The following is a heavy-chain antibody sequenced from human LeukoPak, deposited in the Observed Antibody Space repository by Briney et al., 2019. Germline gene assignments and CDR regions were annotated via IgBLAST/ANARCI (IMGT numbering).Heavy chain of an antibody. CDR2: INPDGSST. CDR3: ARVQAAVTVPYFDY. D-gene: IGHD4-11*01. J-gene: IGHJ4*02. Sequence: GGSLRLSCAASGFTFSSSWMHWVRQAPGKGLLRVSRINPDGSSTDYADSVKGRFTISRDNAKNTLYLQMNGLRAEDTAVYFCARVQAAVTVPYFDYWGQGTLVTVSS. V-gene: IGHV3-74*01. CDR1: GFTFSSSW.